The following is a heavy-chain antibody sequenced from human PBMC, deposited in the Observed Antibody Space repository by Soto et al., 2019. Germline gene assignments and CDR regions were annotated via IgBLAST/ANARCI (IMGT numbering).Heavy chain of an antibody. J-gene: IGHJ5*02. CDR3: ARGSSGSYSNWFDP. D-gene: IGHD1-26*01. CDR1: GFTFSSYG. CDR2: IWYDGSNK. Sequence: GGSLRLSCAAPGFTFSSYGMHWVRQAPGKGLEWVAVIWYDGSNKYYADSVKGRFTISRDNSKNTLYLQMNSLRAEDTAVYYCARGSSGSYSNWFDPWGQGTLVTVSS. V-gene: IGHV3-33*01.